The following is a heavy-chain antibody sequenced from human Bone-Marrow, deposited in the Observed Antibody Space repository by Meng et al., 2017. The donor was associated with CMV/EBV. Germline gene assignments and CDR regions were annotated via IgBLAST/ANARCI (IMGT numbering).Heavy chain of an antibody. CDR2: IYYSGST. J-gene: IGHJ5*02. V-gene: IGHV4-59*12. CDR1: GGSTSSYY. D-gene: IGHD2-15*01. CDR3: ASAQVVVAATRLTWFDP. Sequence: SETLSLTCTVSGGSTSSYYWSWIRQPLGKGLEWIGYIYYSGSTNYNPSLKSRVAMSVDTSKNQFSLKLSSVTAADTAVYYCASAQVVVAATRLTWFDPWGQGTLVTVSS.